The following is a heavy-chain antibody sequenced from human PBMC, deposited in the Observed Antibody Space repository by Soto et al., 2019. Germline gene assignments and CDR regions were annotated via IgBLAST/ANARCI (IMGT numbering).Heavy chain of an antibody. CDR2: IYYSGST. V-gene: IGHV4-59*08. CDR1: GGSISSYY. CDR3: ARHSNTQDYGDYRFDY. J-gene: IGHJ4*02. Sequence: PSETLSLTCTVSGGSISSYYWSWIRQPPGKGLEWIGYIYYSGSTNYNPSLKSRVTISVDTSKNQFSLKLSSVTAADTAVYYCARHSNTQDYGDYRFDYWGQGTLVTVSS. D-gene: IGHD4-17*01.